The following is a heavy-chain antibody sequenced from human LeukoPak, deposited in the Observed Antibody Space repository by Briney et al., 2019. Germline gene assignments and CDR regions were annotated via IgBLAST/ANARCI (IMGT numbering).Heavy chain of an antibody. CDR2: SYYTGVT. Sequence: SETLSLTCTVSGGSISSYYWSWIRQPPGKGLEWIGYSYYTGVTNYNPSLKSRVPISVDTSKKQFSLNLTSVTTADTAVYYCARLHLDYLDYWGQGAVVTVSS. CDR3: ARLHLDYLDY. V-gene: IGHV4-59*01. J-gene: IGHJ4*02. CDR1: GGSISSYY.